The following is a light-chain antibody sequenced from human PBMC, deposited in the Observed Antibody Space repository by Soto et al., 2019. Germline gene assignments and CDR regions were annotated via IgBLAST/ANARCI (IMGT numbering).Light chain of an antibody. J-gene: IGKJ5*01. CDR3: QQYSTYPIT. CDR1: QSVTTW. CDR2: KAS. V-gene: IGKV1-5*03. Sequence: ASVGDRVTITCRASQSVTTWLAWYQQKPGKAPKLLIYKASNLESGLPSRFTGSGSGTEFTLTISSPQSDDVATYYCQQYSTYPITFGQGTRLEIK.